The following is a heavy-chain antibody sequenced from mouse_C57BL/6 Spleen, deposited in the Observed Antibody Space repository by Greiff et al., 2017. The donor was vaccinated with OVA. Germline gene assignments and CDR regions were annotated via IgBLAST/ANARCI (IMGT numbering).Heavy chain of an antibody. Sequence: VQLQQPGAELVMPGASVKLSCKASGYTFTSYWMHWVKQRPGQGLEWIGEIDPSASYTNYNQKFKGKSTLTVDKSSSTAYMQLSSLTSEDSAVYYCLTGTGYFDVWGTGTTVTVSS. CDR3: LTGTGYFDV. J-gene: IGHJ1*03. CDR1: GYTFTSYW. D-gene: IGHD4-1*01. V-gene: IGHV1-69*01. CDR2: IDPSASYT.